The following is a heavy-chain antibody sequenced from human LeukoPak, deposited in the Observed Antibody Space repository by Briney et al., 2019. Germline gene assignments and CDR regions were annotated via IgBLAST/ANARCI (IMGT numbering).Heavy chain of an antibody. V-gene: IGHV3-7*01. Sequence: GGSLRLSCAASGFTFSSYGMPWVRQAPGKGLEWVANIKQDGSEKYYVDSVKGRFTISRDNAKNSLYLQMNSLRAEDTAVYYCARGYYYDSSGYWAYWGQGTLVTVSS. CDR3: ARGYYYDSSGYWAY. CDR2: IKQDGSEK. D-gene: IGHD3-22*01. J-gene: IGHJ4*02. CDR1: GFTFSSYG.